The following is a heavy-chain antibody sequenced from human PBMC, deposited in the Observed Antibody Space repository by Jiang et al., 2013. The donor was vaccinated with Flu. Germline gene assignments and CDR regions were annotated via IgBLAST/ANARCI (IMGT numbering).Heavy chain of an antibody. J-gene: IGHJ2*01. CDR2: IPIFGTA. V-gene: IGHV1-69*06. D-gene: IGHD2/OR15-2a*01. CDR3: ARDSSSEAYPLLLYYFDL. Sequence: IPIFGTANYAQRFQGRVTITADTSTGTAYMDLSSLTSEDTAVYYCARDSSSEAYPLLLYYFDLWGRGTPVTVSS.